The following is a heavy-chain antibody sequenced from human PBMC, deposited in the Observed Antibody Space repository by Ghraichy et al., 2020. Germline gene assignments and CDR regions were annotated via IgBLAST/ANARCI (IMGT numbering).Heavy chain of an antibody. Sequence: GGSLRLSCEASGFTFSSYSVNWVRQAPGKGLEWVSSISSSGYYIYYADSVKGRFTISRDNAKNSLYLQMNSLRAEDTAVSYCTRTSLLRGVVIYYFDHWGQGTPVTVSS. CDR1: GFTFSSYS. V-gene: IGHV3-21*01. J-gene: IGHJ4*02. D-gene: IGHD3-10*01. CDR2: ISSSGYYI. CDR3: TRTSLLRGVVIYYFDH.